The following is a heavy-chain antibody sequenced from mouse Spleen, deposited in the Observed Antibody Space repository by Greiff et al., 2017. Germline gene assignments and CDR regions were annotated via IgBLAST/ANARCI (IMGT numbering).Heavy chain of an antibody. D-gene: IGHD1-1*01. CDR3: VVADAMDY. CDR1: GFTFSSYG. CDR2: ISSGGSYT. J-gene: IGHJ4*01. V-gene: IGHV5-6*02. Sequence: DVMLVESGGDLVKPGGSLKLSCAASGFTFSSYGMSWVRQTPDKRLEWVATISSGGSYTYYPDSVKGRFTISRDNAKNTLYLQMSSLKSEDTAMYYSVVADAMDYWGQGTSVTVSS.